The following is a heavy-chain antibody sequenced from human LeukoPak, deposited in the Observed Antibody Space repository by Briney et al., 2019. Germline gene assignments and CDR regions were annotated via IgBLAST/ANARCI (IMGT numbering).Heavy chain of an antibody. D-gene: IGHD3-10*01. CDR3: ARSRIYGGNYFDY. J-gene: IGHJ4*02. V-gene: IGHV4-59*08. Sequence: KPSETLSLTCTVSGGSISSYYWSRIRQPPGKGLEWIGYIYYSGSTNYNPSLRSRVTISVDTSKNQFSLKLSSVTAADTAVYYCARSRIYGGNYFDYWGQGTLVTVSS. CDR2: IYYSGST. CDR1: GGSISSYY.